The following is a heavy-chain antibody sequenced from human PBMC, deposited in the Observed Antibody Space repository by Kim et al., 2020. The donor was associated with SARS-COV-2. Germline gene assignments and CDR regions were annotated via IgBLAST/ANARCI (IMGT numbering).Heavy chain of an antibody. Sequence: SQTLSLTCAVYGGSFSGYYWSWIRQPPGKGLEWIGEINHSGSTNYNPSLKSRVTISVDTSKNQFSLKLSSVTAADTAVYYCARARLAAPYYFDYWGQGTLVTVSS. D-gene: IGHD2-15*01. CDR1: GGSFSGYY. V-gene: IGHV4-34*01. CDR3: ARARLAAPYYFDY. CDR2: INHSGST. J-gene: IGHJ4*02.